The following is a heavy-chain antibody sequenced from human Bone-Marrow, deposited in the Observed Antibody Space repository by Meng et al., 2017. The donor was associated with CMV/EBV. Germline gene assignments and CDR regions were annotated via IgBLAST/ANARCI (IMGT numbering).Heavy chain of an antibody. CDR3: AHRQSSRSTPEDYFDY. D-gene: IGHD5/OR15-5a*01. Sequence: SGPTLVKPTQTLTLTCTFSGVSLSTSGVGVGWVRQPPGKALEWLALIYWNDDKRYSPSLKSRLTITKDTSKNQVVLTMTNMDPVDTATYYCAHRQSSRSTPEDYFDYWGQGTLVTVSS. V-gene: IGHV2-5*01. CDR1: GVSLSTSGVG. CDR2: IYWNDDK. J-gene: IGHJ4*02.